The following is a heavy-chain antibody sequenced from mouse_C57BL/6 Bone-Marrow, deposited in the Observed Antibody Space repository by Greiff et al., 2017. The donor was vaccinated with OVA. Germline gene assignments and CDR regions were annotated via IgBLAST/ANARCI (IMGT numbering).Heavy chain of an antibody. D-gene: IGHD2-1*01. Sequence: QVQLKESGPGLVAPSQSLSITCTVSGFSLTSYGVDWVRQSPGKGLEWLGVIWGVGSTNYNSALKSRLSISKDNSKSQVFLKMNSLQTDDTAMYYCASIYTGTGAWFAYWGQGTLVTVSA. J-gene: IGHJ3*01. CDR2: IWGVGST. CDR1: GFSLTSYG. CDR3: ASIYTGTGAWFAY. V-gene: IGHV2-6*01.